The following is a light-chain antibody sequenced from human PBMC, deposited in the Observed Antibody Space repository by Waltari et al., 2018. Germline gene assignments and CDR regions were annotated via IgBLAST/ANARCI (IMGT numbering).Light chain of an antibody. V-gene: IGKV6D-21*02. CDR3: HQSSSLPWT. CDR2: SAS. J-gene: IGKJ1*01. Sequence: ILLTQSPVFPSVSPKEKITIPCRASQSIGRILHWYQQKPDESPKLLIKSASQSISGVPSRFSGSGSGTDFTLTISSLEAEDAAAYYCHQSSSLPWTFGQGTKVEIK. CDR1: QSIGRI.